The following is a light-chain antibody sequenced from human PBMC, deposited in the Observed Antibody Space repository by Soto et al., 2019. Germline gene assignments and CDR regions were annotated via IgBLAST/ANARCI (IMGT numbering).Light chain of an antibody. Sequence: EIVLTQSPGTLSLSPGERATLSCRASQSVTSDYLAWYQQKPGQAPRLLIYDASNRATGIPARFSGSGSGTDFTLTISSLEPEDFAVYYCQQRSNWPPPITFGQGTRLENK. CDR1: QSVTSDY. J-gene: IGKJ5*01. CDR3: QQRSNWPPPIT. CDR2: DAS. V-gene: IGKV3-11*01.